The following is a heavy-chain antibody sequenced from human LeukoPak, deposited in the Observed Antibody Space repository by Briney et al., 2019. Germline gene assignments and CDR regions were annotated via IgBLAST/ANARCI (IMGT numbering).Heavy chain of an antibody. J-gene: IGHJ4*02. Sequence: PGRSLRLSCAASGFTFSSYGMHWVRQAPGKGLEWVAVIWYDGSNKYYADSVKGRFTISRDNSKHTLYLQMNSLRAEDTAVYYCAMWIQVWKFDYWGQGTLVTVSS. CDR2: IWYDGSNK. CDR1: GFTFSSYG. D-gene: IGHD5-18*01. V-gene: IGHV3-33*01. CDR3: AMWIQVWKFDY.